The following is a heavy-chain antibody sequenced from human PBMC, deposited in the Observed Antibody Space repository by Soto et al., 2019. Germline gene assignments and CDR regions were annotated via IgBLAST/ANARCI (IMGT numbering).Heavy chain of an antibody. CDR2: ISAYNGNT. CDR1: GYTFTSYG. Sequence: ASVKVSCKASGYTFTSYGISWVRQAPGQGLEWMGWISAYNGNTNYAQKLQGRVTMTTDTSTSTAYMELRSLRSDDTAVYYGARGGYYDTLAGYPHYFDYWGQGTLVTVSS. J-gene: IGHJ4*02. D-gene: IGHD3-9*01. CDR3: ARGGYYDTLAGYPHYFDY. V-gene: IGHV1-18*01.